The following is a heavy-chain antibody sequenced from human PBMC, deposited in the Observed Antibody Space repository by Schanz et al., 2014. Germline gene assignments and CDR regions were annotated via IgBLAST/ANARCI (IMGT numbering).Heavy chain of an antibody. J-gene: IGHJ3*02. CDR1: GFIFNDYY. D-gene: IGHD1-26*01. CDR2: ISRDGTTS. CDR3: ARDGAGRAPDAFDI. Sequence: QVQLVESGGGLVKPGGSLRLSCAASGFIFNDYYMNWIRQAPGKGLEWLSYISRDGTTSYYADSVKGRFTISRDNAKNSLYLEMTSLRGEDTAVYYCARDGAGRAPDAFDIWGQGTMVTVSS. V-gene: IGHV3-11*01.